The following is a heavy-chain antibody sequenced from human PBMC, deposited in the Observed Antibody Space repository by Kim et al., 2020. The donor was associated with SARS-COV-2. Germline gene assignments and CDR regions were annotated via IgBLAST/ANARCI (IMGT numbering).Heavy chain of an antibody. CDR2: ISGGGGST. V-gene: IGHV3-23*01. CDR1: GFTFSSYA. J-gene: IGHJ4*02. D-gene: IGHD6-13*01. CDR3: AKARGFSAAATCIDY. Sequence: GGSLRLSCAASGFTFSSYAMNWVRQVPGKGLEWVSVISGGGGSTYYADSVKGRFTISRDNSKNTPYLQMNSLRAEDMAVYYCAKARGFSAAATCIDYWGQGTLVAVSS.